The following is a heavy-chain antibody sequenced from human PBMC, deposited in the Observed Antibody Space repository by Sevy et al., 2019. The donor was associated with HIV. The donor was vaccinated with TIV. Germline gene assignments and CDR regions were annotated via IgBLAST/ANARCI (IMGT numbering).Heavy chain of an antibody. Sequence: GGSLRLSCAASGFTFSDYYMSWIRQAPGKGLEWVSYISSSSSYTNYADSVKGRFTISRDNAKNSLYLQMNSLRAEDTAVYYCVREGHYDSSGYYPGRPREVYYFDYWGQGTLVTVSS. CDR2: ISSSSSYT. CDR3: VREGHYDSSGYYPGRPREVYYFDY. J-gene: IGHJ4*02. CDR1: GFTFSDYY. V-gene: IGHV3-11*06. D-gene: IGHD3-22*01.